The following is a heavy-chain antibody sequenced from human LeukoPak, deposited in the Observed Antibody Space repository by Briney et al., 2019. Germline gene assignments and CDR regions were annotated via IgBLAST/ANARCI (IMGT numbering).Heavy chain of an antibody. CDR2: IWYAGSNK. V-gene: IGHV3-33*08. J-gene: IGHJ6*04. CDR3: ARVGSNMVWGVRNYYYGMAV. D-gene: IGHD3-10*01. CDR1: GFTFSSYG. Sequence: GGSLRLSCAASGFTFSSYGMHWVRQAPGKGLEWVAVIWYAGSNKYYADSVKGRFTISRDNSKNTLYLQMNSLRAEDTAVYYCARVGSNMVWGVRNYYYGMAVWGKGTTVTVSS.